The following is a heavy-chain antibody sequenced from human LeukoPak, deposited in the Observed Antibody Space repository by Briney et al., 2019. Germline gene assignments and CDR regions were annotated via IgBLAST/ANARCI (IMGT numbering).Heavy chain of an antibody. CDR1: GFTFSSYS. CDR2: LSSSSSYI. J-gene: IGHJ3*02. Sequence: KLGGSLRLSCAASGFTFSSYSMNWVRQAPGKGLEWVSSLSSSSSYIYYADSVKGRFTISRDNAKNSLYLQMNSLRAEDTAVYYCAPGGTSDAFDIWGQGTMVTVSP. CDR3: APGGTSDAFDI. D-gene: IGHD3-16*01. V-gene: IGHV3-21*01.